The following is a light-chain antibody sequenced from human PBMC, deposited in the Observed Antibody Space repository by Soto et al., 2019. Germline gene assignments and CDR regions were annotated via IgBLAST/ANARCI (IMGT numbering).Light chain of an antibody. CDR1: QDVGEW. CDR2: GAS. Sequence: DIQVSKSPLAVSAYLGARVTITCRAGQDVGEWLAWYQQRPGKAPTLLIHGASSLQSGVPPRYSGSGYGTDFTLTISSLQPEDVATYYCQQANSLPITFGQGTRLEIK. V-gene: IGKV1-12*01. CDR3: QQANSLPIT. J-gene: IGKJ5*01.